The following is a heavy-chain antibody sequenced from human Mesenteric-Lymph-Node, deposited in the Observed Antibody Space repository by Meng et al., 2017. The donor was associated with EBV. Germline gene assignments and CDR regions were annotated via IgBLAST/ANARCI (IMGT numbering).Heavy chain of an antibody. D-gene: IGHD6-19*01. Sequence: QLQQGGGGLLNPSEPLSLTCAVYGGSFSGYYWSWIRQPPGKGLEWIGEINHSGSTNYNPSLKSRVTISVDTSKNQFSLKLSSVTAADTAVYYCARPWLGRFDYWGQGTLVTVSS. CDR1: GGSFSGYY. J-gene: IGHJ4*02. CDR3: ARPWLGRFDY. V-gene: IGHV4-34*01. CDR2: INHSGST.